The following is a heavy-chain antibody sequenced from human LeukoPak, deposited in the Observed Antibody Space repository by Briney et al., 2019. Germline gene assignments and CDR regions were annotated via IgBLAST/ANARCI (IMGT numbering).Heavy chain of an antibody. CDR1: GFTFSSYA. CDR2: ISASGGTT. J-gene: IGHJ4*02. CDR3: AKGQSSSGLRNYFDY. Sequence: PGGSLRLSCAASGFTFSSYAMSWVRQAPGKGLEWVSGISASGGTTYYADSVKGRFTISRDNSKNTLYLQMNSLRAEDTAVYYCAKGQSSSGLRNYFDYWGRGTLVTVSS. V-gene: IGHV3-23*01. D-gene: IGHD3-22*01.